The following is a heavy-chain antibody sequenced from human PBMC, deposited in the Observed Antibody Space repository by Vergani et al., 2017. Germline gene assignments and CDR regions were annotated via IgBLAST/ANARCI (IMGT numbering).Heavy chain of an antibody. CDR3: AREGRYCSSTSCYTPFDY. V-gene: IGHV1-2*02. CDR2: INPNSGGT. CDR1: GYTFTGYY. D-gene: IGHD2-2*02. Sequence: QVQLVQSGAEVKKPGASVKVSCKASGYTFTGYYMHWVRQAPGQGLEWMGWINPNSGGTNYAQKFQGRVTMTRDTSISTAYMELSRLRSDDTAVYYCAREGRYCSSTSCYTPFDYWGQGTLVTVSS. J-gene: IGHJ4*02.